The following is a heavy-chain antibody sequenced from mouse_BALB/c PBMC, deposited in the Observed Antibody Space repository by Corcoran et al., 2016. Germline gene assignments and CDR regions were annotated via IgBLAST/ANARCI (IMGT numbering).Heavy chain of an antibody. CDR1: GYTFTSYV. Sequence: EDQLQQSGPELVKPGASVKMSCKASGYTFTSYVMHWVKQKPGQGLEWIGYINPYNDGTKYNEKFKGKATLTSDKSSSTAYMELSSLTSEDSAVYYCARKGDGNYPWFAYWGQGTLVTVSA. CDR3: ARKGDGNYPWFAY. D-gene: IGHD2-1*01. J-gene: IGHJ3*01. V-gene: IGHV1S136*01. CDR2: INPYNDGT.